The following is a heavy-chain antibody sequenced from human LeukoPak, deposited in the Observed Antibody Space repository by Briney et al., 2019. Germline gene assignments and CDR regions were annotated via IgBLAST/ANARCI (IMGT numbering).Heavy chain of an antibody. D-gene: IGHD1-14*01. CDR3: ARGGEPLFDY. Sequence: SETLSLTCTVSGGSISSNSYYWGWLRQPPGKGLEWIGSIYYSGSTYYSPSLKSRVTISVDTSKNQFSLKLSSVTAADTAVYYCARGGEPLFDYWGQGTLVTVSS. V-gene: IGHV4-39*01. J-gene: IGHJ4*02. CDR1: GGSISSNSYY. CDR2: IYYSGST.